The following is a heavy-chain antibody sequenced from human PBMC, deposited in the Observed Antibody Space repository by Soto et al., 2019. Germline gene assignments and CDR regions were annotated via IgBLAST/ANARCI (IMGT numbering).Heavy chain of an antibody. J-gene: IGHJ6*01. D-gene: IGHD3-3*01. CDR2: INHSGST. V-gene: IGHV4-34*01. CDR1: VVSFSGYY. Sequence: SETLSLTCAFYVVSFSGYYWSCIRHPPGKGLEWIGEINHSGSTNYNPSLKSRVTISVDTSKNQFSLKLSSVTAADTAVYYCARVLLGYITIFGVVTSYGMQVWGQGTTVNVSS. CDR3: ARVLLGYITIFGVVTSYGMQV.